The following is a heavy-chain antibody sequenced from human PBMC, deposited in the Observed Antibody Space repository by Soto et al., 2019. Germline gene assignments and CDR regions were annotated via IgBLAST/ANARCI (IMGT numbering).Heavy chain of an antibody. CDR2: IYSGGST. V-gene: IGHV3-53*01. CDR1: GFTVSSNY. Sequence: GGSLRLSCAASGFTVSSNYMSWVRQAPGKGLEWVSVIYSGGSTYYADSVKGRFTISRDNSKNTLYLQMNSLRAEDTAVYYGASYDYGDFDYWGQGTLVTVSS. D-gene: IGHD4-17*01. J-gene: IGHJ4*02. CDR3: ASYDYGDFDY.